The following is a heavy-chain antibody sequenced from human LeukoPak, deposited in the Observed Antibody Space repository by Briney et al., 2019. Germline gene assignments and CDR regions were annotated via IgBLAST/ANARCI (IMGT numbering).Heavy chain of an antibody. Sequence: SETLSLTCTVSGESISGFYWNWIRQPPGKGLEWIGYIYYSGSTNYNPSLKSRVTISVDTSKNQFSLKLSSVTAADTAVYYCARMYYYDSSGPRETDYWGQGTLVTVSS. CDR3: ARMYYYDSSGPRETDY. J-gene: IGHJ4*02. D-gene: IGHD3-22*01. CDR2: IYYSGST. CDR1: GESISGFY. V-gene: IGHV4-59*08.